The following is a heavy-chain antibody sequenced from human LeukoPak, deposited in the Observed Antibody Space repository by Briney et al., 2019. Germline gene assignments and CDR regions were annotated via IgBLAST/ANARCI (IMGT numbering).Heavy chain of an antibody. CDR2: MNPNSGNT. J-gene: IGHJ6*03. CDR1: GYTFTSYD. V-gene: IGHV1-8*01. D-gene: IGHD3-3*01. CDR3: ARETVNVLRFLEWPHMDV. Sequence: ASVKVSCKASGYTFTSYDINWVRQATGQGLEWMGWMNPNSGNTGYAQKFQGRVTMTRNTSISTAYMELSSLRSEDTAVYYCARETVNVLRFLEWPHMDVWGKGTTVTVSS.